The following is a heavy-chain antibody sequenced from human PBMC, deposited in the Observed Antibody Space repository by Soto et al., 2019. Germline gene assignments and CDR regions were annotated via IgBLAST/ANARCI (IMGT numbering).Heavy chain of an antibody. Sequence: QVQLVQSGPEVKKPGSSVKVSCEASGGTFSNFAVNWVRQAPGQGLEGVGGIIPLFNVAKYAQKFEGRVTIVADDSTGTGYVDLRRLSSDDAAVYYCVSSGRGVLGYDYKDTEGLDIWGQGTMVTVSS. V-gene: IGHV1-69*19. CDR3: VSSGRGVLGYDYKDTEGLDI. CDR1: GGTFSNFA. CDR2: IIPLFNVA. J-gene: IGHJ3*02. D-gene: IGHD4-4*01.